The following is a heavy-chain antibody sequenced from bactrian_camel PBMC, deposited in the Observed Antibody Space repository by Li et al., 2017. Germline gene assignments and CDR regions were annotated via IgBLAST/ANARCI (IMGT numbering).Heavy chain of an antibody. D-gene: IGHD4*01. CDR2: IDGNGDT. J-gene: IGHJ4*01. Sequence: HVQLVESGGGSVQVGGSLRVSCEVSGYTADKPYCMGWFRQAPGEEREGVATIDGNGDTSYADSVKGRFTISQDTVKNILYLQMNNLQTEDTAMYYCARDEGCTTETPETEGTQVTVS. CDR1: GYTADKPYC. V-gene: IGHV3S55*01.